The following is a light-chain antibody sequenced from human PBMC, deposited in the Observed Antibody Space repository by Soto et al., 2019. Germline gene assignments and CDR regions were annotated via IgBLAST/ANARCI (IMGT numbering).Light chain of an antibody. CDR1: QSVSSSY. CDR3: QQYDNWPSVT. V-gene: IGKV3-15*01. Sequence: EIVLTQSPGTLSLSQGERATLSCRAIQSVSSSYLAWYQQKPGQAPRLLIYGTSARATGIPATFSGSGSGTEFTLTISSLQSEDFAIYYCQQYDNWPSVTFGGGTKVDIK. J-gene: IGKJ4*01. CDR2: GTS.